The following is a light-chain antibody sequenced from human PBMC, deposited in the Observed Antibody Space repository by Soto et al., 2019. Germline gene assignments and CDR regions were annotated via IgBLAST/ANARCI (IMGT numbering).Light chain of an antibody. CDR3: QQFGNSPYT. CDR1: QSVSSSY. Sequence: EIVLTQSPGTLSLSPGERATLSCRASQSVSSSYLAWYQQKPGQAPRLLIYGASSRATGIPDEFSGSGSGTDFTLTISRLEPEDFAVYYCQQFGNSPYTFGHGTRLEIK. J-gene: IGKJ2*01. CDR2: GAS. V-gene: IGKV3-20*01.